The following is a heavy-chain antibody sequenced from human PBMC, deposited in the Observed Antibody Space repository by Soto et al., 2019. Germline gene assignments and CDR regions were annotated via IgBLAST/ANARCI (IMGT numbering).Heavy chain of an antibody. CDR1: GYTFTSYG. Sequence: ASVKVSCKASGYTFTSYGISWVRQAPGQGLEWMGGIIPIFGTANYAQKFQGRVTITADESTSTAYMELSSLRSEDTAVYYCAEATIFGVDYYYYYGMDVWGQGTTVTVSS. CDR2: IIPIFGTA. V-gene: IGHV1-69*13. D-gene: IGHD3-3*01. J-gene: IGHJ6*02. CDR3: AEATIFGVDYYYYYGMDV.